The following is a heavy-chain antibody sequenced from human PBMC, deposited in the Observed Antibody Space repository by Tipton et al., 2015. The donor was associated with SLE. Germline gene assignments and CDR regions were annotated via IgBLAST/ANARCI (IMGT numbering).Heavy chain of an antibody. V-gene: IGHV4-34*01. J-gene: IGHJ4*02. CDR1: GGSFSGYY. Sequence: TLSLTCAVYGGSFSGYYWSWIRQPPGKGLEWIGEVNDGGNINYNPSLLTRVTISGDTLKNQISLRLNSVTAADTAVYYCAGRGSSYGEGFDYWGQGTSVTVSS. CDR3: AGRGSSYGEGFDY. CDR2: VNDGGNI. D-gene: IGHD2-2*01.